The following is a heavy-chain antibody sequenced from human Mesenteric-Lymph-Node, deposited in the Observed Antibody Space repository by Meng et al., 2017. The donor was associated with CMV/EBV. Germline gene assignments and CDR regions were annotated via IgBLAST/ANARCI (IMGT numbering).Heavy chain of an antibody. V-gene: IGHV4-39*07. D-gene: IGHD3-3*01. CDR3: AREGGPYHDYWSGNYRNDYYGLDV. J-gene: IGHJ6*02. CDR1: GGSISSGNYY. Sequence: SETLSLTCTVSGGSISSGNYYWGWIRQPPGKGLEWIGSIYYSGGSYYKPSLKSRVTISVYTSKDQFSLRLSSVTAADTAIYYCAREGGPYHDYWSGNYRNDYYGLDVWGQGTTVTVSS. CDR2: IYYSGGS.